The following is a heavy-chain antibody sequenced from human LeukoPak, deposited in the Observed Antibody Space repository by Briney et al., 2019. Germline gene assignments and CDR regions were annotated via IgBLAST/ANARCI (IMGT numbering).Heavy chain of an antibody. Sequence: GGSLRLSXAASGFTFSSYAMSWVRQAPGKGLEWVSAISGSGGSTYYADSVKGRFTISRDNSKNTLYLQMNSLRAEDTAVYYCAGGDYFRGFDPWGQGTLVTVSS. CDR1: GFTFSSYA. D-gene: IGHD4-17*01. J-gene: IGHJ5*02. CDR2: ISGSGGST. CDR3: AGGDYFRGFDP. V-gene: IGHV3-23*01.